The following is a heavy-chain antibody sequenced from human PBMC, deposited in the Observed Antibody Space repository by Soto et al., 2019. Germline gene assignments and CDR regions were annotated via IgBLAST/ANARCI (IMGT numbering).Heavy chain of an antibody. Sequence: GASVKVSCKASGYTFTRYGISWVRQAPGQGLEWMGWISAYNGNTNYAQKLQGRVTMTTDTSTSTAYMELRSLRSDDTAVYYCARDSSSWYQENWFDPWGQGTLVTVSS. CDR1: GYTFTRYG. D-gene: IGHD6-13*01. V-gene: IGHV1-18*01. CDR3: ARDSSSWYQENWFDP. J-gene: IGHJ5*02. CDR2: ISAYNGNT.